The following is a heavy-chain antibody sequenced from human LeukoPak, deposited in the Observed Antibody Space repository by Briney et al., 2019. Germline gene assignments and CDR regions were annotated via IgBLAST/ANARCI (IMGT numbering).Heavy chain of an antibody. CDR3: ARGPMKHAYYFHY. CDR1: GYTFTSYG. V-gene: IGHV1-18*01. Sequence: ASVKVSCKASGYTFTSYGISWVRQAPGQGLEWMGWISAYNGNTNYAQKLQGRVTMTTDTSRSTAYMEMRRLRADETAGYYCARGPMKHAYYFHYWGQGTLVTVSS. CDR2: ISAYNGNT. J-gene: IGHJ4*02.